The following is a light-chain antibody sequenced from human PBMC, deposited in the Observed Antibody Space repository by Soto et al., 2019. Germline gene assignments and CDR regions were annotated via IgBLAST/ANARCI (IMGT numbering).Light chain of an antibody. Sequence: EIVLTQSPGTLSLSPGDRATLSCRTSQSIPYIAWLQQKPGHAPRLLIYGTSTRATGIPDRFSGSGSGTDFTLTISRLEPDDFAVYYCLQFERSPWTCGRGTNVEIK. J-gene: IGKJ1*01. CDR2: GTS. CDR3: LQFERSPWT. V-gene: IGKV3-20*01. CDR1: QSIPY.